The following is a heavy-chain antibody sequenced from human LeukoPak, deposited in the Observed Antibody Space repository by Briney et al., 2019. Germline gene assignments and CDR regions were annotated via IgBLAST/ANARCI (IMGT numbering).Heavy chain of an antibody. D-gene: IGHD4-11*01. Sequence: SETLSLTCTVSGGSTSSYYWSWIRQPPGKGLEWIGYIYYSGSTNYNPSLKSRVTISVDTSKNQFSLKLSSVTAADTAVYYCARCTVNYYYYYMDVWGKGTTVTVSS. CDR2: IYYSGST. J-gene: IGHJ6*03. CDR1: GGSTSSYY. CDR3: ARCTVNYYYYYMDV. V-gene: IGHV4-59*01.